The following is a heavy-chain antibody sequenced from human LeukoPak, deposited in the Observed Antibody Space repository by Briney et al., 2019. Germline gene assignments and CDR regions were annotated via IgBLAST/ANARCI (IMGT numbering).Heavy chain of an antibody. CDR1: GGSFSGYY. CDR3: ARVWPGTEVDY. J-gene: IGHJ4*02. CDR2: INHSGST. D-gene: IGHD3/OR15-3a*01. V-gene: IGHV4-34*01. Sequence: PSETLSLTCAVYGGSFSGYYWSWIRQPPGKGLEWIGEINHSGSTNYNPSLKSRVTISVDTSKNQFSLKLSSVTAADTAVYYCARVWPGTEVDYWGQGTLVTVSS.